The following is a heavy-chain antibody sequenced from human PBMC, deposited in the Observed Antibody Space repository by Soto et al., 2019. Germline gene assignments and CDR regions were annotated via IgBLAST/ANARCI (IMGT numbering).Heavy chain of an antibody. CDR3: ARMSIPPYIVATITYFDY. V-gene: IGHV3-7*01. CDR1: GFTFSSYW. D-gene: IGHD5-12*01. CDR2: IKQDGSEK. J-gene: IGHJ4*02. Sequence: PGGSLRLSCAASGFTFSSYWMSWVRQAPGKGLEWVANIKQDGSEKYYVDSVKGRFTISRDNAKNSLYLQMNSLRAEDTAVYYCARMSIPPYIVATITYFDYWGQGTLVTVSS.